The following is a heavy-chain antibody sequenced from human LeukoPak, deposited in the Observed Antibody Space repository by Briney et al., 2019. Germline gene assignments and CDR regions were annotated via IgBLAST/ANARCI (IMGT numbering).Heavy chain of an antibody. D-gene: IGHD6-6*01. J-gene: IGHJ4*02. CDR1: GGTFSSYA. CDR2: IIPILGIA. V-gene: IGHV1-69*04. CDR3: ARAHSSSSI. Sequence: VASVKASCKASGGTFSSYAISWVRQAPGQGLEWMGRIIPILGIANYAQKFQGRVTITADKSTSTAYMELSSLRSEDTAVYYCARAHSSSSIWGQGTLVTVSS.